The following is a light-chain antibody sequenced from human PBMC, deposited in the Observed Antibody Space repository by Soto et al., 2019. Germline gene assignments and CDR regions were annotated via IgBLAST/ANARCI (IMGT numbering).Light chain of an antibody. CDR3: GSWDSSLSAYV. CDR2: DDN. Sequence: VLTQPPSVSAAPGQKVTISCSGSSSNIGGNSVSWYQQLPGTAPKLLIYDDNKRPSGIPDRFSGSKSGTSATLGITGFQSGDEADYYCGSWDSSLSAYVFGTGTKVTVL. J-gene: IGLJ1*01. CDR1: SSNIGGNS. V-gene: IGLV1-51*01.